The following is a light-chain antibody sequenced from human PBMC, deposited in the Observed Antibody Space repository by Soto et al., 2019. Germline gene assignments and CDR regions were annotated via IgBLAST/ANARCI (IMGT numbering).Light chain of an antibody. CDR2: DVS. J-gene: IGLJ2*01. Sequence: QSALTQPASVSGSPGQSITISCTGTSSDVGGYNYVSWYQQHPGKAPKLMIYDVSNRPSGVSNRFSGSKSGNTASLTISGLQAEDEADYYRSSYTSSSTPCVFGGGTKLTVL. V-gene: IGLV2-14*01. CDR3: SSYTSSSTPCV. CDR1: SSDVGGYNY.